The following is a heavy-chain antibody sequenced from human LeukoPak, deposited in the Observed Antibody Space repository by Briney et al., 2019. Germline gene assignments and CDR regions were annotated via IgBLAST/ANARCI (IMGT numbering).Heavy chain of an antibody. CDR2: IYTSGST. CDR1: GGSISSYY. D-gene: IGHD4-17*01. V-gene: IGHV4-4*07. Sequence: SETLSLTCTVSGGSISSYYWSWIRQPAGKGLEWIGRIYTSGSTNYNPSLKSRVTMSVDTSKNQFSLKLSSVTAADTAVYYCARHPHGVEAKHYFDYWGQGTLVTVSS. J-gene: IGHJ4*02. CDR3: ARHPHGVEAKHYFDY.